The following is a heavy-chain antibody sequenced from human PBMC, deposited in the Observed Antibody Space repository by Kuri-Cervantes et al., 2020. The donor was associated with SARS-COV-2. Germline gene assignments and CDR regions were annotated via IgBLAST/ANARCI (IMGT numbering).Heavy chain of an antibody. Sequence: ASVKVSCKASGYTFTSYGISWVRQAPGQGLEWMGWISAYNGSTNYAQKLQGRVTMTTDTSTSTAYMELRSLRSDDTAVYYCARVPYRGARYNWFDPWGQGTLVTVSS. V-gene: IGHV1-18*01. J-gene: IGHJ5*02. D-gene: IGHD3-10*01. CDR3: ARVPYRGARYNWFDP. CDR2: ISAYNGST. CDR1: GYTFTSYG.